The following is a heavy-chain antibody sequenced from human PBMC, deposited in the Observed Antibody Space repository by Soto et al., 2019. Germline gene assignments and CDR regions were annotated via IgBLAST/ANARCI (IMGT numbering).Heavy chain of an antibody. D-gene: IGHD3-10*01. CDR1: GFTFTSYS. Sequence: VQLVASGGGLVQPGGSLRLSCAASGFTFTSYSMNWVRQAPGKGLEWVSYIRGTTHYADSVKGRFTISTDNARSSQYLHMNSVRADDKAGYCSARDGSFAFDIWGQGTMVTVSS. V-gene: IGHV3-48*01. J-gene: IGHJ3*02. CDR3: ARDGSFAFDI. CDR2: IRGTT.